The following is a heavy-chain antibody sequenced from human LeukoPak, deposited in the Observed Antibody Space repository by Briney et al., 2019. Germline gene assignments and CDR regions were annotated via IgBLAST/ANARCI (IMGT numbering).Heavy chain of an antibody. V-gene: IGHV3-53*01. CDR3: ASPSEDYGDYSDAFDI. D-gene: IGHD4-17*01. CDR1: GFTVSSNY. Sequence: GGSLRLSCAASGFTVSSNYMSWVRQAPGKGLEXXSVIYSGGSTYYADSVKGRFTISRDNSKNTLYLQMNSLRAEDTAVYYCASPSEDYGDYSDAFDIWGQGTMVTVSS. CDR2: IYSGGST. J-gene: IGHJ3*02.